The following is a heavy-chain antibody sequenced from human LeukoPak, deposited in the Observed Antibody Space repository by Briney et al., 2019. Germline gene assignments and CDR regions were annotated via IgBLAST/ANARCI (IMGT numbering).Heavy chain of an antibody. CDR2: INPNSGGT. J-gene: IGHJ6*02. D-gene: IGHD3-10*01. CDR1: GYTFTGYY. V-gene: IGHV1-2*02. Sequence: GVSVKVSCKASGYTFTGYYMHWVRQAPGQGLEWMGWINPNSGGTNYAQKFQGRVTMTRDTSISTAYMELSRLRSDDTAVYYCARAFDRGVIPPPHFYYYYGMDVWGQGTTVTVSS. CDR3: ARAFDRGVIPPPHFYYYYGMDV.